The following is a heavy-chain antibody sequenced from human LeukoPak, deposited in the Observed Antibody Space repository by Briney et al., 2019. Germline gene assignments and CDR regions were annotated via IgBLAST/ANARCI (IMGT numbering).Heavy chain of an antibody. CDR2: IYYSGST. CDR3: ARDGRGINWFDP. V-gene: IGHV4-31*03. J-gene: IGHJ5*02. CDR1: GGSISSGGYY. Sequence: SQTLSLTCTVSGGSISSGGYYWSWIRQHPGKGLEWIGYIYYSGSTYYNPSLKSRVTISVDTSKNQFSLKLSSVTAADTAVYYCARDGRGINWFDPWGQGTLVTVSS. D-gene: IGHD3-16*01.